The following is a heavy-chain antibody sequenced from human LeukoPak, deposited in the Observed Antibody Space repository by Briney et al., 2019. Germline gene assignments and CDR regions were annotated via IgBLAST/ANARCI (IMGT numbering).Heavy chain of an antibody. J-gene: IGHJ6*02. V-gene: IGHV4-59*01. CDR1: GGSISSYY. D-gene: IGHD3-10*01. CDR3: AREGQTYYYGSATYGMDV. CDR2: IYNSGST. Sequence: SETLSLTCTVSGGSISSYYWSWIRQPPGKGLEWIAYIYNSGSTNYNPSLKSRVTIAVDTSRNQFSLKLSSVTAADTAVYYCAREGQTYYYGSATYGMDVWGQGTTVTVSS.